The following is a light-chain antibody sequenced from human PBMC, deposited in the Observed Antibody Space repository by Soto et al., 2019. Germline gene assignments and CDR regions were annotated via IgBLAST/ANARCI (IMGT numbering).Light chain of an antibody. CDR2: VSSDGSH. J-gene: IGLJ2*01. V-gene: IGLV4-69*01. Sequence: QPVLTQSPSASASLGASVKLTCTLSSGHSSDAIAWHQQQSEKGPRYLMKVSSDGSHSKGDGIPDRFSGSSSGAERYLTISSLQSEDEADYYCQTWGTGSVIFGGGTKVTVL. CDR3: QTWGTGSVI. CDR1: SGHSSDA.